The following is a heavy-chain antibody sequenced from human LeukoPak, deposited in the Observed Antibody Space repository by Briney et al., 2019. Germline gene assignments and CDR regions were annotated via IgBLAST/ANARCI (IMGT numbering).Heavy chain of an antibody. CDR1: GYTFTGYY. V-gene: IGHV1-2*02. Sequence: ASMKVSCKASGYTFTGYYMHWVRQAPGQGLEWMGWINPNSGGTNYAQKFQGRVTMTRDTSISTAYMELSRLRSDDTAVYYCARVPRATVVTYDYWGQGTLVTVSS. CDR2: INPNSGGT. D-gene: IGHD4-23*01. J-gene: IGHJ4*02. CDR3: ARVPRATVVTYDY.